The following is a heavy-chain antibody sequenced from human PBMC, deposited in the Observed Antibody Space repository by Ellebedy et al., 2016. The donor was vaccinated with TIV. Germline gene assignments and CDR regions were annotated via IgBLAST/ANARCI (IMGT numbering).Heavy chain of an antibody. V-gene: IGHV3-66*01. D-gene: IGHD3-16*01. CDR1: GFPVGSHF. CDR2: IYSTGTT. J-gene: IGHJ4*02. Sequence: PGGSLRFSCAASGFPVGSHFMSWVRQAPGRGPECVSIIYSTGTTDYADSVRGRFTISRDSAKNTLYLQMNSLRVEDTAVYYCARKSDTLLFAGGDCWGQGTLVTVSS. CDR3: ARKSDTLLFAGGDC.